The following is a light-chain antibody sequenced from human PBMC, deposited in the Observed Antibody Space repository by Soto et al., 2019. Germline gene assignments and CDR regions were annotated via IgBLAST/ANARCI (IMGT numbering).Light chain of an antibody. CDR2: DVS. CDR3: SSYTSSDTYV. J-gene: IGLJ1*01. V-gene: IGLV2-14*03. Sequence: QSALTQPASVSGSPGQSVTISCAGTSSDVGGYNFVSWYQQHPGKAPQLMIYDVSSRPSGVSNRFSGSKSGNTASLTISGLQAEDEADYYCSSYTSSDTYVFGTGTMLTVL. CDR1: SSDVGGYNF.